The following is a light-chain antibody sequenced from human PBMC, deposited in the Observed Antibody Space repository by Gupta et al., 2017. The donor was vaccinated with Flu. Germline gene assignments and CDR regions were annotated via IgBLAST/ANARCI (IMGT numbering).Light chain of an antibody. CDR1: QSVSSRY. Sequence: EIVLTQSPGTLSSSPGERATLSCRASQSVSSRYLAWYQQKPGQAPRLLIYGASSRATGIPDRFSGSGSGTDFTLTISRLEPEEFAVYYCQRYGRTFGGGTKVEIK. CDR3: QRYGRT. V-gene: IGKV3-20*01. CDR2: GAS. J-gene: IGKJ4*01.